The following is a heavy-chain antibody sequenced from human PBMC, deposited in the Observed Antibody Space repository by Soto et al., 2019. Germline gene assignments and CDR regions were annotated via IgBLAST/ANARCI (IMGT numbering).Heavy chain of an antibody. CDR1: GFTFSSYW. CDR3: ARDRVAAGMDY. Sequence: GGSLRLSCAASGFTFSSYWMHWVPQAPGKGLVWVSRINSDGSSTSYADSVKGRFTISRDNAKNTLYLQMNSLRAEDTAVYYCARDRVAAGMDYWGQGTLVTVSS. CDR2: INSDGSST. V-gene: IGHV3-74*01. D-gene: IGHD6-13*01. J-gene: IGHJ4*02.